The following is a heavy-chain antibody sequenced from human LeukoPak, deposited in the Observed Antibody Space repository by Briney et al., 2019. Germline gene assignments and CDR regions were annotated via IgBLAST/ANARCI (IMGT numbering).Heavy chain of an antibody. J-gene: IGHJ4*02. Sequence: SETLSLTCTVSGGSISSYYWSWIRQPPGEGLEWIGYIYYSGSTNYNPSLKSRVTISIDTSKNQFSLKLSSVTAADTAVYYCARGEDSSGYYYGYFDYWGQGTLVTVSS. CDR3: ARGEDSSGYYYGYFDY. CDR2: IYYSGST. V-gene: IGHV4-59*12. CDR1: GGSISSYY. D-gene: IGHD3-22*01.